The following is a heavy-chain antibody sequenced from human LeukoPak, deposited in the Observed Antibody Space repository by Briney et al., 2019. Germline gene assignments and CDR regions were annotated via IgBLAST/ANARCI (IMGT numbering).Heavy chain of an antibody. CDR2: IIPALNIV. J-gene: IGHJ6*02. CDR1: GGTFNNDG. D-gene: IGHD2-15*01. CDR3: ARDPALLGYCKSVSCPVTYGMDV. Sequence: SVKVSCKAHGGTFNNDGISWVRQAPGQGLEWMGRIIPALNIVNYAQKFQGRVTITADKFTNTAYMELSSLRSEDTAVYYCARDPALLGYCKSVSCPVTYGMDVWGQGTTVTVSS. V-gene: IGHV1-69*04.